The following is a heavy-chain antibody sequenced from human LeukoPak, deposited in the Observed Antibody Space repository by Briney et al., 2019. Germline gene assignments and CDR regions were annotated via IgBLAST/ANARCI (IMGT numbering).Heavy chain of an antibody. Sequence: SETLSLTCTVSGGSISSYYWSWIRQPPGKGLEWIGYIYYSGSTNYNPSLKSRVTISVDTSRNQFSLKLSSVTAADTAVYYCARHSPKWSLQPFDMWGQGTMVTVSS. D-gene: IGHD2-15*01. V-gene: IGHV4-59*08. CDR2: IYYSGST. CDR1: GGSISSYY. CDR3: ARHSPKWSLQPFDM. J-gene: IGHJ3*02.